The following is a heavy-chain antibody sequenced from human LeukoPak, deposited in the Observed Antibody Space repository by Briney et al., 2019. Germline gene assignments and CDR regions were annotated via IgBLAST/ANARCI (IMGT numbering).Heavy chain of an antibody. V-gene: IGHV3-7*03. CDR2: IKEDGSVK. D-gene: IGHD3-16*01. CDR3: ARGGGLDV. CDR1: GFIFSSHW. Sequence: GGSLRLSCTASGFIFSSHWMTWVRQSPGKGLEWVANIKEDGSVKYYVDSVKGRFTISRDNTKNALYLQMNSLRADDTAVYFCARGGGLDVWGQGATVTVSS. J-gene: IGHJ6*02.